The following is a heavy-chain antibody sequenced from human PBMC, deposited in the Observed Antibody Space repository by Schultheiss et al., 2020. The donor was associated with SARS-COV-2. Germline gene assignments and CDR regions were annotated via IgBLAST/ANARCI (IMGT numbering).Heavy chain of an antibody. CDR1: GGSFSGYY. Sequence: SETLSLTCAVYGGSFSGYYWSWIRQPAGKGLEWIGEINHSGSTNYNPSLKSRVTISVDTSKNQFSLKLSSVTAADTAVYYCARAGHCSSTSCYWNWFDPWGQGTLVTVSS. D-gene: IGHD2-2*01. J-gene: IGHJ5*02. CDR3: ARAGHCSSTSCYWNWFDP. V-gene: IGHV4-34*01. CDR2: INHSGST.